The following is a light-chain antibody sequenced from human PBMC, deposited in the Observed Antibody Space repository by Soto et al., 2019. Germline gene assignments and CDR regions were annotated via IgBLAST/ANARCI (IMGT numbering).Light chain of an antibody. CDR1: QSVTSNY. CDR3: QQYGSSGT. J-gene: IGKJ1*01. Sequence: ESVMAQTPATLSVSAGERATLSCGASQSVTSNYLAWYQQQPGQAPSLLIYAATSRATGIPDRISGSGSGTDFTLIISRLPPDDLAVYYCQQYGSSGTFGQGTKVDIK. V-gene: IGKV3D-20*01. CDR2: AAT.